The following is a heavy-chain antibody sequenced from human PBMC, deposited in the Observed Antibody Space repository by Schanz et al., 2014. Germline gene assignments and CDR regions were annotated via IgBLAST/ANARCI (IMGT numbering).Heavy chain of an antibody. Sequence: EVQLVESGGGLLQPGGSLRLSCAASGFTFGTFWMSWVRQAPGKGLEWVANINQDGSDKSYVDSVKGRFTISRDNSKNALYLQMDRLRAEDTAVYYCARGIIAMVRGGDVGAVDNWGQGTMVNDSS. V-gene: IGHV3-7*01. J-gene: IGHJ3*02. CDR2: INQDGSDK. D-gene: IGHD3-10*01. CDR3: ARGIIAMVRGGDVGAVDN. CDR1: GFTFGTFW.